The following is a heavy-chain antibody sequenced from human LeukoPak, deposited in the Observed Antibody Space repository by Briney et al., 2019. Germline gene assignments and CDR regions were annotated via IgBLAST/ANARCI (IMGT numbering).Heavy chain of an antibody. CDR1: GGSISGYY. CDR3: ARDGVSALNLYSDL. V-gene: IGHV4-59*01. J-gene: IGHJ2*01. Sequence: SETLSLTCIVSGGSISGYYWSWIRQPPGKGLEWIGSIYYSGSTDYNPSLKSRVIISVDTSKNQYSLSLISVTAADTAVYYCARDGVSALNLYSDLWGRGTLVTVSS. D-gene: IGHD3-3*01. CDR2: IYYSGST.